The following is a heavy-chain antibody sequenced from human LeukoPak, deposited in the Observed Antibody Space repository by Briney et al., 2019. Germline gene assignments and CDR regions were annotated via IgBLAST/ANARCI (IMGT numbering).Heavy chain of an antibody. CDR2: IIPILGIA. D-gene: IGHD6-19*01. J-gene: IGHJ3*02. CDR1: GGTFSSYA. V-gene: IGHV1-69*04. Sequence: ASVKVSRKASGGTFSSYAISWVRQAPGQGLEWMGRIIPILGIANYAQKLQGRVTMTTDTSTSTAYMELRSLRSDDTAVYYCARDVAVAGNDAFDIWGQGTMVTVSS. CDR3: ARDVAVAGNDAFDI.